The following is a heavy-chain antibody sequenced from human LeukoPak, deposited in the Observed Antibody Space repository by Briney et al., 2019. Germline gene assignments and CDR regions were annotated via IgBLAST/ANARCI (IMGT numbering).Heavy chain of an antibody. CDR2: IYSGGTT. CDR3: ARDDILTGSYSHYYYGVAV. CDR1: GFTFSSYA. Sequence: GGSLRLSCAASGFTFSSYAMSWVRRAPGKGLEWVSVIYSGGTTYYADSVEGRFTISRDSSKNTLYLQMNSLRAEDTAVYYCARDDILTGSYSHYYYGVAVWGQGTTVTVSS. J-gene: IGHJ6*02. D-gene: IGHD3-9*01. V-gene: IGHV3-53*01.